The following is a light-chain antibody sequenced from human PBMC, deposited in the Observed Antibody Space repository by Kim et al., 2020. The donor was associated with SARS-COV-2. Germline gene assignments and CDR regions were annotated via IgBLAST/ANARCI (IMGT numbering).Light chain of an antibody. CDR2: GTT. V-gene: IGKV3-20*01. Sequence: LSPWERTPLSCRGSKRVISSYLVWYQQKRGQAPSLLIYGTTSRAAGIPARFSGSGSGTDFPLTVSRLEPEDFAVYYCQQDDDSLTFGEGTKVDIK. J-gene: IGKJ4*01. CDR1: KRVISSY. CDR3: QQDDDSLT.